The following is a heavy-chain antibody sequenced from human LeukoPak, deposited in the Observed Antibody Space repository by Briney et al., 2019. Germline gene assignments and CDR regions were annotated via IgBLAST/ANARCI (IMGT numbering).Heavy chain of an antibody. CDR3: ARDPLNIVVVVEPQDAFDI. Sequence: ASVKVSCKASGYTFTSYYMHWVRQAPGQGLEWMGIINPSGGSTSYAQKFQGRVTMTRDTSTSTVYMELSSLRSDDTAVYYCARDPLNIVVVVEPQDAFDIWGQGTMVTVSS. CDR1: GYTFTSYY. V-gene: IGHV1-46*01. J-gene: IGHJ3*02. CDR2: INPSGGST. D-gene: IGHD2-15*01.